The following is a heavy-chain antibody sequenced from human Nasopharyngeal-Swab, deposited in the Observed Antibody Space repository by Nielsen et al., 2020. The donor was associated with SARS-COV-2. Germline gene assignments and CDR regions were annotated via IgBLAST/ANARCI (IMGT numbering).Heavy chain of an antibody. CDR2: ISSSGSTI. V-gene: IGHV3-11*04. CDR3: ATDGDQYYYGSGSYGY. CDR1: GFTFSDYY. J-gene: IGHJ4*02. D-gene: IGHD3-10*01. Sequence: GESLKISCAASGFTFSDYYMSWIRQAPGKGLEWVSHISSSGSTISYTDSVEGRFTISRDNAKNSLYLQLNSLRAEDTAVYYCATDGDQYYYGSGSYGYWGQGTPDTVSS.